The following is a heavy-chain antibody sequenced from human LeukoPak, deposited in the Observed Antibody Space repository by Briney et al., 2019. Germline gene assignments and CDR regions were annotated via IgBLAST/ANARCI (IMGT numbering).Heavy chain of an antibody. CDR1: GDSVSSNNGA. CDR3: ARDLGNTGWYTFDY. V-gene: IGHV6-1*01. D-gene: IGHD6-19*01. Sequence: SQTLSLTCDISGDSVSSNNGAWNWLRQSHSRALEWLGRTYYRSKWYNDYAGSLNGRITISPDTSKNQFSLHLNSVTPEDTAVHYCARDLGNTGWYTFDYWGQGILVTVSS. J-gene: IGHJ4*02. CDR2: TYYRSKWYN.